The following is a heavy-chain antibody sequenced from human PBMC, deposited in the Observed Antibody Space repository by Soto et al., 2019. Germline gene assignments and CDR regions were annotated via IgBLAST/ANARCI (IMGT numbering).Heavy chain of an antibody. CDR2: INHSGST. D-gene: IGHD3-10*01. CDR3: ARERGVLLWFGANTWFDP. CDR1: GGSFSGYY. Sequence: SETLSLTCAVYGGSFSGYYWSWIRQPPGKGLEWIGEINHSGSTNYNPSLKSRVTISVDTSKNQFSLKLSSVTAADTAVYYCARERGVLLWFGANTWFDPWGQGTLVTVS. J-gene: IGHJ5*02. V-gene: IGHV4-34*01.